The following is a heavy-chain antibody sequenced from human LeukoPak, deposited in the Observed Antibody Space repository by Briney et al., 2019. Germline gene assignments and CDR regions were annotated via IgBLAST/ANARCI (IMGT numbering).Heavy chain of an antibody. J-gene: IGHJ6*02. CDR1: GGSISSYY. D-gene: IGHD3-10*01. Sequence: SETLSLTYTVSGGSISSYYWSWIRQPAGKGLEWIGRIYTSGSTNYNPSLKSRVTMSVDTSKNQFSLKLSSVTAADTAVYYCVRVSPYYYGSGSYYSYGMDVWGQGTTVTVSS. CDR3: VRVSPYYYGSGSYYSYGMDV. V-gene: IGHV4-4*07. CDR2: IYTSGST.